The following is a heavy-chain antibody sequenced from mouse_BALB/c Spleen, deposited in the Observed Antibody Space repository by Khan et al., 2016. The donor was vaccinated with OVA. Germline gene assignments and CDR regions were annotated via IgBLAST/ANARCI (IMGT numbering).Heavy chain of an antibody. V-gene: IGHV3-5*02. Sequence: EVQLQESGPGLVKPSQTVSLTCTVTGISITTGNYRWSWIRQFPGNKLEWIGNIYYSGTITYNPSLTSRTTITRDTSKNRFFLEMNSLTAEDTATYYWARDYGSLYWYFDVWGAGTTVTVSS. CDR3: ARDYGSLYWYFDV. CDR1: GISITTGNYR. J-gene: IGHJ1*01. CDR2: IYYSGTI. D-gene: IGHD1-1*01.